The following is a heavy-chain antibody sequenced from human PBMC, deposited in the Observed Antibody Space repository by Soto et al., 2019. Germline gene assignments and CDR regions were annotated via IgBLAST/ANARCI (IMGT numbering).Heavy chain of an antibody. Sequence: QVQLQESGPGLVKPSETLSLTCTVSGGSISSYYWSWIRQPPGKGLEWIGYIYYSGSTNYNPSLKSRVTISVDTSKNQFSLKLSSVTAADTVVYYCARVIGSWFDPWGQGTLVTVSS. J-gene: IGHJ5*02. V-gene: IGHV4-59*01. D-gene: IGHD3-16*01. CDR3: ARVIGSWFDP. CDR2: IYYSGST. CDR1: GGSISSYY.